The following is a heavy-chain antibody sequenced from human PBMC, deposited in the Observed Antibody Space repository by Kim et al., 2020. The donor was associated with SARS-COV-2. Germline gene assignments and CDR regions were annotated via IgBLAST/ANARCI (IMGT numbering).Heavy chain of an antibody. J-gene: IGHJ3*02. CDR2: IIPIFGTA. V-gene: IGHV1-69*13. CDR1: GGTFSSYA. D-gene: IGHD6-13*01. CDR3: AREGYSSSWYGLPDAFDI. Sequence: SVKVSCKASGGTFSSYAISWVRQAPGQGLEWMGGIIPIFGTANYAQKFQGRVTITADESTSTAYMELSSLRSEDTAVYYCAREGYSSSWYGLPDAFDIWGQGTMVTVSS.